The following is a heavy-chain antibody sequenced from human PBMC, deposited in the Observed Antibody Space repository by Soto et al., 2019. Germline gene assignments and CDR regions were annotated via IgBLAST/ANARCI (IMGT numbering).Heavy chain of an antibody. D-gene: IGHD6-19*01. J-gene: IGHJ5*02. CDR3: ARSREQYSSDWFDP. V-gene: IGHV4-31*03. CDR1: GVSISSGGYY. Sequence: SETLSLTCTVSGVSISSGGYYWSWIRQHPGKGLEWIGYIYYSGSTYYNPSLKSRVTISVDTSKNQFSLKLSSVTAADTAVYYCARSREQYSSDWFDPWGQGTLVTVSS. CDR2: IYYSGST.